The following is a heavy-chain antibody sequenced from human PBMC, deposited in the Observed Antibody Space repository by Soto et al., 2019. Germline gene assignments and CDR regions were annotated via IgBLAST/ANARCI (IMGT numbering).Heavy chain of an antibody. D-gene: IGHD3-10*01. CDR3: ARDVSSDTTGFRGYDL. J-gene: IGHJ4*02. CDR1: GGTVSSYA. Sequence: QLHLVQSGAEVKKAGSSVKVSCKASGGTVSSYAITWVRQAPGKGLEWMGVFIPIFVSAHYAPKFQGRITITAYESTSTAYMALSGLTSEDTAIYYCARDVSSDTTGFRGYDLWGQGTQVTVSS. CDR2: FIPIFVSA. V-gene: IGHV1-69*01.